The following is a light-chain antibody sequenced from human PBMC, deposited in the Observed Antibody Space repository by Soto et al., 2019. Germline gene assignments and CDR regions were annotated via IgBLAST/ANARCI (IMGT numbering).Light chain of an antibody. V-gene: IGLV1-47*01. CDR1: SSNIGSNY. CDR2: RNN. Sequence: QSVLTQPPSASGTPGQRVTISCSGSSSNIGSNYVYWYQQLPGTAPKLLIYRNNQRPSGVPDRFSGSKSGNTASLTISGLHTEDEADYYCSSYTSSSTLVFGGGTKLTVL. CDR3: SSYTSSSTLV. J-gene: IGLJ3*02.